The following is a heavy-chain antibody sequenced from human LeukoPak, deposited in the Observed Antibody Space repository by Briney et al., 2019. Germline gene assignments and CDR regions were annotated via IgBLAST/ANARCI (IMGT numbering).Heavy chain of an antibody. J-gene: IGHJ4*02. V-gene: IGHV1-2*02. CDR3: ARTFNHDY. CDR2: INSKSGGT. CDR1: GYTYTSYY. Sequence: ASVKVSCKASGYTYTSYYMHWVRQAPGQGLEWMGWINSKSGGTNYAQKFQGRVTMTRDTSITTAYMELRSLRSDDTALYYCARTFNHDYWGQGTLVTVSS.